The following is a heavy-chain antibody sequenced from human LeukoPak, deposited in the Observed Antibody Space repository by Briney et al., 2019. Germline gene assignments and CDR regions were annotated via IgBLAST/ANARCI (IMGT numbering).Heavy chain of an antibody. D-gene: IGHD2-2*01. J-gene: IGHJ5*02. CDR2: INPNSGGT. Sequence: VASVKVSCKASGYTFTGYYMHWVRQAPGQGLEWMGRINPNSGGTNYAQKFQGGVTMTRDTSISTAYMELSRLRSDDTAVYYCARVRPYCSSTSCYRDWFDPWGQGTLVTVSS. CDR3: ARVRPYCSSTSCYRDWFDP. V-gene: IGHV1-2*06. CDR1: GYTFTGYY.